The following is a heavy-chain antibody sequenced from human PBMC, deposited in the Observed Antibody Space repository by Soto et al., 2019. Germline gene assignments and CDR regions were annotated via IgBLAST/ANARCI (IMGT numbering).Heavy chain of an antibody. CDR3: ARQSGVWRWFDP. Sequence: PSETLSLTCTVSGGSISSSSYYWGWIRQPPGKGLEWIGSIYYSGSTYYNPSLKSRVTISVDTSKNQFSLKLSSVTAADTAVYYCARQSGVWRWFDPWGQGTLVTVSS. D-gene: IGHD6-13*01. V-gene: IGHV4-39*01. CDR1: GGSISSSSYY. CDR2: IYYSGST. J-gene: IGHJ5*02.